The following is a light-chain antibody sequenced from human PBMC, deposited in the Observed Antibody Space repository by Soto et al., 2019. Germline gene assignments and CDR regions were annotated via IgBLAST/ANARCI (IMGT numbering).Light chain of an antibody. J-gene: IGLJ1*01. V-gene: IGLV3-21*02. CDR1: NTGSKS. CDR2: VDS. Sequence: SYELTQPPSVSVAPGQTATMTCGGSNTGSKSVHWYQQKPGQAPVLVVYVDSDRPSGIPERFSGSNSGNTATLTISRVEAGDEADYYCQVWDSSRDHYVFGAGTKLTVL. CDR3: QVWDSSRDHYV.